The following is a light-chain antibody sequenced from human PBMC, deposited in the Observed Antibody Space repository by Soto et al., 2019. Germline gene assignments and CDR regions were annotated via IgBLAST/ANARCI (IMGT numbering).Light chain of an antibody. CDR3: RQSATSPRT. CDR1: QTVGNNY. J-gene: IGKJ1*01. V-gene: IGKV3-20*01. Sequence: EIVLTQSPGTLSLSPGERATLSCRASQTVGNNYLDWYQQKPGQAPRLLIYGASSRATVIPDRFSGSGSGTGFTLTISRLEPEDFAVYYCRQSATSPRTFGQGTKVDIK. CDR2: GAS.